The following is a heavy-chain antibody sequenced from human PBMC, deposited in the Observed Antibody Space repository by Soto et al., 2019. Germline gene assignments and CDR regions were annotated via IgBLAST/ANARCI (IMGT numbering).Heavy chain of an antibody. J-gene: IGHJ5*02. CDR1: GYTFATYG. CDR3: TRGTSIAVPDGP. Sequence: QVQLVQSGGEVKKPGASMKVSCKASGYTFATYGVSWVRQAPGRGLEWVGWVSAINGPTSSAQNFQDSLSMTTDTSTSTAYIELRSLRSDDTAIYYCTRGTSIAVPDGPWGQGPLVTVSS. D-gene: IGHD6-19*01. V-gene: IGHV1-18*01. CDR2: VSAINGPT.